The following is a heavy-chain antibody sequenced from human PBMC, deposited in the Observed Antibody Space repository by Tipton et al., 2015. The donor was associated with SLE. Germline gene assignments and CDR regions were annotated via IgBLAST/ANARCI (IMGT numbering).Heavy chain of an antibody. CDR2: IKNEAYGATT. D-gene: IGHD2-2*01. J-gene: IGHJ2*01. CDR1: GFTFGDYG. CDR3: ARDYCSSTSCQPDWYFDL. V-gene: IGHV3-49*03. Sequence: RSLRLSCRGSGFTFGDYGVNWFRQAPGKGLEWVGSIKNEAYGATTEYAASVRDRFTVSRDDSKRIGYLQMNSLKTEDTAVYYCARDYCSSTSCQPDWYFDLWGRGTLVTVSS.